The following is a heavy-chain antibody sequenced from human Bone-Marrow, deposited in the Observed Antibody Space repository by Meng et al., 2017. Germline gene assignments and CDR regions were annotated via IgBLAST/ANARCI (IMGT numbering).Heavy chain of an antibody. V-gene: IGHV3-7*01. CDR3: ARDSGGDDY. CDR1: GFTFSSYS. J-gene: IGHJ4*02. Sequence: GESLKISCAASGFTFSSYSMNWVRQAPGKGLEWVANIKQDGSEKYYVDSVKGRFTISRDNAKNSLYLQMNSLRAEDAAVYYCARDSGGDDYWGQGTLVTVSS. CDR2: IKQDGSEK. D-gene: IGHD2-21*02.